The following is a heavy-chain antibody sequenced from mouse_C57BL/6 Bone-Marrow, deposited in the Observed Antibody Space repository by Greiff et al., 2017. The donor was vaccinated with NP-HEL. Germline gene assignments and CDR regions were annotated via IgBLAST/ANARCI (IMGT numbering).Heavy chain of an antibody. CDR2: ISSGGDYI. CDR3: THYDYGFAY. V-gene: IGHV5-9-1*02. Sequence: EVQLQQSGEGLVKPGGSLKLSCAASGFTFSSYAMSWVRQTPEKRLEWVAYISSGGDYIYYADTVKGRFTISRDNARNTLYLQMSSLKSEDTAMYYCTHYDYGFAYWGQGTLVTVSA. D-gene: IGHD2-4*01. J-gene: IGHJ3*01. CDR1: GFTFSSYA.